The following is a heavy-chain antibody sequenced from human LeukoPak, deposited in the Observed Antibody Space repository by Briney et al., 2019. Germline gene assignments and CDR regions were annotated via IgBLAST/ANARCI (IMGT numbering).Heavy chain of an antibody. J-gene: IGHJ4*02. CDR2: IYQSGNS. CDR3: ARGSISTGDDF. D-gene: IGHD7-27*01. CDR1: GDSITTGGYY. V-gene: IGHV4-30-2*05. Sequence: SSETLSLTCNVSGDSITTGGYYWSWIRQPPGKALEWIGYIYQSGNSLYNPSLKSRLTITVDKAKNYFSLRLNSVTAVDTAVYFCARGSISTGDDFWGQGTLVTVSS.